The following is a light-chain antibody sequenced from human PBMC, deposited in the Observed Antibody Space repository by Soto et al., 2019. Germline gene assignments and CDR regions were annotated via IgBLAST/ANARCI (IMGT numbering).Light chain of an antibody. CDR2: GAS. CDR1: EKVRTF. V-gene: IGKV3-11*01. CDR3: QQHSHWPPWT. J-gene: IGKJ1*01. Sequence: VLTKSPATLSFSPGERATLSSRASEKVRTFVDWYQQKPGQAPSLLIYGASNRATAIPARFSGSGSGTDFTLTISNLEPEDLAVYYCQQHSHWPPWTFGQGTRVEIQ.